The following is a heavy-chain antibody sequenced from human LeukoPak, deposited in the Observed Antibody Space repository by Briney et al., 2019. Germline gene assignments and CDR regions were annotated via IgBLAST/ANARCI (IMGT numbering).Heavy chain of an antibody. Sequence: ASVRVSSTASGYTFTSYGISWVRQAPGQGLEGMGWISAYNGNTNYAQKLQGRVTMTTDTSTSTAYMELRSLRSDDTAVYYCARVPLRFLEWLFMDVWGKGTTVTVSS. J-gene: IGHJ6*03. CDR1: GYTFTSYG. V-gene: IGHV1-18*01. D-gene: IGHD3-3*01. CDR3: ARVPLRFLEWLFMDV. CDR2: ISAYNGNT.